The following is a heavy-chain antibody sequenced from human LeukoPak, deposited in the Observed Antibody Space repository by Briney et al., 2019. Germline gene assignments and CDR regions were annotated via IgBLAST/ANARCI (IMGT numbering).Heavy chain of an antibody. CDR2: IIPIFGTA. D-gene: IGHD5-18*01. CDR3: ARDPGYSYGYAGYYFDY. CDR1: GGTFSSYA. V-gene: IGHV1-69*13. J-gene: IGHJ4*02. Sequence: ASVKVSCTASGGTFSSYAISWVRQAPGQGLEWMGGIIPIFGTANYAQKFQGRVTITADESTSTAYMELSSLRSEDTAVYYCARDPGYSYGYAGYYFDYWGQGTLVTVSS.